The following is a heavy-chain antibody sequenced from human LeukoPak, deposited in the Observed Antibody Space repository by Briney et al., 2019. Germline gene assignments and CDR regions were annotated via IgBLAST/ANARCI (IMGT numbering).Heavy chain of an antibody. CDR3: AKVVVPAATYYYYYMDV. J-gene: IGHJ6*03. V-gene: IGHV3-7*01. D-gene: IGHD2-2*01. CDR1: GFTFSSYW. Sequence: PGGSLRLSCAASGFTFSSYWMSWVRQAPGKGLEWVANIKQDGSEKYYVDSVKGRFTISRDNAKNSLYLQMNSLRAEDTAVYYCAKVVVPAATYYYYYMDVWGKGTTVTVSS. CDR2: IKQDGSEK.